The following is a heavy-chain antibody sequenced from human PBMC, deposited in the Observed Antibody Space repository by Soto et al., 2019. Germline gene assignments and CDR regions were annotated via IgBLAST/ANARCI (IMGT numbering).Heavy chain of an antibody. CDR3: TTYSSSSGDF. CDR1: GFTFSNAW. Sequence: GGSLSLSCAASGFTFSNAWMSWVRQAPGKGLEWVGLIKSKTDGGTTDYAAPVKGRFTISRDDSKNTLYLQMNSLKTEDTAVYYCTTYSSSSGDFWGQGTMVTVSS. V-gene: IGHV3-15*01. J-gene: IGHJ3*01. D-gene: IGHD6-6*01. CDR2: IKSKTDGGTT.